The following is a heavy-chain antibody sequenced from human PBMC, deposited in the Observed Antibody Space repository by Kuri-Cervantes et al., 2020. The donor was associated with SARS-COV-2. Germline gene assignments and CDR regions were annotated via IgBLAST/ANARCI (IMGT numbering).Heavy chain of an antibody. V-gene: IGHV3-48*02. J-gene: IGHJ6*02. Sequence: GGSLRPSCAASGFTFSSYSMNWVRQAAGKGLEWVSYISSSSSTIYYADSVKGRFTISRDNAKNSLYLQMNSLRDEDTAVYYCASWRNFDYGDYANYYYYGMDVWGQGTTVTVSS. CDR3: ASWRNFDYGDYANYYYYGMDV. CDR2: ISSSSSTI. D-gene: IGHD4-17*01. CDR1: GFTFSSYS.